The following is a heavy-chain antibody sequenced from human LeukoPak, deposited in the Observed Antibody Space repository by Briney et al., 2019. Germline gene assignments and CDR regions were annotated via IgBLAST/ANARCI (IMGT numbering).Heavy chain of an antibody. Sequence: SETLSLTCTVSGDSISSSIYYWGWIRQPPGKGLEWIGSIYYSGSTYYNPSLKSRVTISVDTSKNQFSLKLSSVTAADTAVYYCARLDILTGNWFDPWGQGTLVTVSS. J-gene: IGHJ5*02. CDR3: ARLDILTGNWFDP. D-gene: IGHD3-9*01. CDR2: IYYSGST. CDR1: GDSISSSIYY. V-gene: IGHV4-39*01.